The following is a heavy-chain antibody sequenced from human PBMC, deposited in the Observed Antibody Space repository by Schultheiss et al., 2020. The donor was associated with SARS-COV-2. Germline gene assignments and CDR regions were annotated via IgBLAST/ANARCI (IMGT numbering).Heavy chain of an antibody. Sequence: GESLKISCAASGFTFSSYGMHWVRQAPGKGLEWVAVIWYDGSNKYYADSVKGRFTISRDNSKNTLYLQMNSLRAEDTAVYYCARDRAAYYDILTGYWAIGWFDPWGQGTLVTVSS. CDR3: ARDRAAYYDILTGYWAIGWFDP. V-gene: IGHV3-33*01. CDR1: GFTFSSYG. D-gene: IGHD3-9*01. CDR2: IWYDGSNK. J-gene: IGHJ5*02.